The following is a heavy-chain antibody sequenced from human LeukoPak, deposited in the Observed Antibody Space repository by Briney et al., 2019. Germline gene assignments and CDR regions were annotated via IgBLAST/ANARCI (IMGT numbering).Heavy chain of an antibody. CDR2: INWDGGST. J-gene: IGHJ4*02. CDR3: ARSVAASRDY. CDR1: GFTFDDYG. D-gene: IGHD2-15*01. Sequence: GGSLKLSCAASGFTFDDYGMSWVRQAPGKGLEWVSGINWDGGSTGYADSVKSRFTISRDNAKNSLYLQMNSLRAEDTALYYCARSVAASRDYWGQGTLVTVSS. V-gene: IGHV3-20*04.